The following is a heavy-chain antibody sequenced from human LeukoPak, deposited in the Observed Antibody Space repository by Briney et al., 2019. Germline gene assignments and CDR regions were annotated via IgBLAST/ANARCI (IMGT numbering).Heavy chain of an antibody. CDR3: ARRRIAQRAFDI. CDR1: GGSISSTGYF. CDR2: IYYSGST. J-gene: IGHJ3*02. Sequence: SETLSLTCTVSGGSISSTGYFWGWIRQTPGKGLEWIGNIYYSGSTYYNPSLKSRVTTSVDTPKNQFSLKLSSVTAADTAVYYCARRRIAQRAFDIWGQGTMVTVSS. D-gene: IGHD2-15*01. V-gene: IGHV4-39*01.